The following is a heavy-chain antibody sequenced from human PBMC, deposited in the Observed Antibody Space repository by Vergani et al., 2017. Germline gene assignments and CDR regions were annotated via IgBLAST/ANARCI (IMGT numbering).Heavy chain of an antibody. CDR2: ISYDGSNK. CDR3: ASLFSVADXFDY. V-gene: IGHV3-30*03. CDR1: GFTFSSYG. D-gene: IGHD6-19*01. Sequence: QVQLVESGGGVVQPGRSLRLSCAASGFTFSSYGMHWVRQAPGKGLEWVAVISYDGSNKYYADSVKGRFTISRDNSKNTLYLQMNSLRAEDTAVYYCASLFSVADXFDYWGQGTLVTVSS. J-gene: IGHJ4*02.